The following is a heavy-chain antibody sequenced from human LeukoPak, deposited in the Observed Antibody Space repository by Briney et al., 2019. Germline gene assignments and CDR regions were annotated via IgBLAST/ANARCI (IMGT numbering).Heavy chain of an antibody. J-gene: IGHJ4*02. V-gene: IGHV3-23*01. CDR1: GFTFDTYA. CDR2: ITASGDRT. D-gene: IGHD2-15*01. CDR3: AKSRVLSAIAAFDY. Sequence: PGGSLRLSCVASGFTFDTYAVTWVRQAPEKGLEWVSGITASGDRTFYADSVKGRFTISRDTSKNTLYLQMNSLRAEDTAIYYCAKSRVLSAIAAFDYWGQGTLVTVSS.